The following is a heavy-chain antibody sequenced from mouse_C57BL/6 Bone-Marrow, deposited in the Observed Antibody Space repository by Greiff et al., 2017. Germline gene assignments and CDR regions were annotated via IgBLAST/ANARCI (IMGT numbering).Heavy chain of an antibody. J-gene: IGHJ2*01. V-gene: IGHV1-63*01. CDR2: IYPGGGYT. D-gene: IGHD1-1*01. CDR3: ARGMYYGSSYGY. CDR1: GYTFTNYW. Sequence: QVQLQQSGAELVRPGTSVKMSCKASGYTFTNYWIGWAKQRPGHGLEWIGDIYPGGGYTNYNEKCKGKATLTADKSSSTAYMQFSSLTSEDSAIYYCARGMYYGSSYGYWGQGTTLTVSS.